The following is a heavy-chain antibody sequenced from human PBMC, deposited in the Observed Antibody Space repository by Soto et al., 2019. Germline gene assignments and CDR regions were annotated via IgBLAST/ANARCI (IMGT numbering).Heavy chain of an antibody. J-gene: IGHJ6*02. Sequence: PGESLKISCKGSGYSFTSYWIGWVRQMPGKGLEWMGIIYPGDSDTRYSPSFQGQVTISADKSISTAYLQWSSLKASDTAMYYGARLGGYCSGGSCYSYYYYGMDVWGQGTTVTVSS. CDR3: ARLGGYCSGGSCYSYYYYGMDV. D-gene: IGHD2-15*01. CDR1: GYSFTSYW. V-gene: IGHV5-51*01. CDR2: IYPGDSDT.